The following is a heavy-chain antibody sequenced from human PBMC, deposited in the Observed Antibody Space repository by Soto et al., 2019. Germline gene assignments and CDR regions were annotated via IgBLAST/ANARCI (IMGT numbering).Heavy chain of an antibody. Sequence: PGGALRPSCSVFGFTLSRYDLLWVRQAPGKGLEYVSSISSNGGSTYYADSVKGRFTISRDNSKNTLYLQMSSLRVEDTAVYYCVKDRYVDYWGQGTLVTVSS. CDR3: VKDRYVDY. V-gene: IGHV3-64D*06. J-gene: IGHJ4*02. CDR1: GFTLSRYD. CDR2: ISSNGGST.